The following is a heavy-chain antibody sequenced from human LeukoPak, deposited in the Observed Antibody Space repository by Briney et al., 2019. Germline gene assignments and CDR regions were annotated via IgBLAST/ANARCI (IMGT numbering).Heavy chain of an antibody. V-gene: IGHV4-61*02. Sequence: SQTLSLTCTVSGDPISSGRYYWSWIRQPAGKGLEWIGRIYASRSTDYNTSLKTRVTISVDMSKKQFSLRLSSVTAADTAVYYCARDGGGRYSSGSLYYYYYRDVWGKGTTVTVSS. CDR1: GDPISSGRYY. CDR3: ARDGGGRYSSGSLYYYYYRDV. CDR2: IYASRST. J-gene: IGHJ6*03. D-gene: IGHD1-26*01.